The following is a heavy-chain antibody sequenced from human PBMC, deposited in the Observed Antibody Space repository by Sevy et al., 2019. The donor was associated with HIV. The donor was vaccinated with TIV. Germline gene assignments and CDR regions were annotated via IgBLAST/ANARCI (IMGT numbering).Heavy chain of an antibody. CDR1: GFSFRSYW. J-gene: IGHJ4*02. V-gene: IGHV3-7*01. Sequence: QLGGSLRLSCAASGFSFRSYWMTWVRQAPGKGLEWVANINRDESATNYVGSVKGRFTIFRDNAKNLLYLQMNSLRVDDTAVYYCVTDDRPSGWLFDFWGPGTQVTVSS. D-gene: IGHD6-19*01. CDR2: INRDESAT. CDR3: VTDDRPSGWLFDF.